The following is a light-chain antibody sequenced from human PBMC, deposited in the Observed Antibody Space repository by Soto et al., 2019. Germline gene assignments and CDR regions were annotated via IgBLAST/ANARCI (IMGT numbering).Light chain of an antibody. V-gene: IGKV3-15*01. CDR3: QQYNNWTLT. CDR1: QSVSSSN. CDR2: GAS. J-gene: IGKJ4*01. Sequence: EIVLTQSPGTLSLSPGDRATLYCRATQSVSSSNLAWYQQKPGQAPRXVIYGASTRDTGIPARFSGSGAGTECTLTISSLQSEDVAVDYCQQYNNWTLTFGGGTKVDIK.